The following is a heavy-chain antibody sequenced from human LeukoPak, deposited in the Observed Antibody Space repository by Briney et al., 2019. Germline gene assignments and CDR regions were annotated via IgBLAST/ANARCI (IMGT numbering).Heavy chain of an antibody. CDR2: TNPNSGGT. V-gene: IGHV1-2*06. D-gene: IGHD1-20*01. CDR3: ASITGTTGAFDI. J-gene: IGHJ3*02. CDR1: GYTFTGYY. Sequence: GASVKVSCKASGYTFTGYYMHWVRQAPGQGLEWMGRTNPNSGGTNYAQKFQGRVTMTRDTSISTAYMELSRLRSDDTAVYYCASITGTTGAFDIWGQGTMVTVSS.